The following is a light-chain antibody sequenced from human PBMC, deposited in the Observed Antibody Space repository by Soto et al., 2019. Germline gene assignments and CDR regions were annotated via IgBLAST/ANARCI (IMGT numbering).Light chain of an antibody. CDR2: EVS. Sequence: QSALTLPASVCGSLVQSITISCNGNSSDVGGYNYVSWYQQEPGKAPKLMIYEVSTRPSGVSNRFSGSKSDNAASLTISGLQAEDEADYYCSSYTSSSSYVFGAGTKVPVL. J-gene: IGLJ1*01. V-gene: IGLV2-14*01. CDR1: SSDVGGYNY. CDR3: SSYTSSSSYV.